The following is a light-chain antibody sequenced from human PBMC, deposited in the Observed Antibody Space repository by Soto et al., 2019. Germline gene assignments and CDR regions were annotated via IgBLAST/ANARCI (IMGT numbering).Light chain of an antibody. CDR3: RSYTSSSTLV. CDR1: SSDVGGYNY. V-gene: IGLV2-14*01. J-gene: IGLJ2*01. CDR2: DVS. Sequence: QSALTQPASVSGSPGQSSTISCTGTSSDVGGYNYVSWYQQHPGKAPKFMIYDVSNRPSGVSNRFSGSKSGNTASLTISGLQAEDEADYYCRSYTSSSTLVFGGGTKLTVL.